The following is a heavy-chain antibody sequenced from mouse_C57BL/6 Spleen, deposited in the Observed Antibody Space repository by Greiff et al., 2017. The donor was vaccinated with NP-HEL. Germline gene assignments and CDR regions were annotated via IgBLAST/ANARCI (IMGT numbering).Heavy chain of an antibody. D-gene: IGHD2-5*01. CDR2: IYPGSGST. Sequence: VQLQQPGAELVKPGASVKMSCTASGYTFTSYWITWVTQRPGHGLAWIGDIYPGSGSTNYNEKFKSKATLTVDTSSSTAYMQLSSLTSEDSAVYYCARRGYYSNFWFAYWGQGTLVTVSA. J-gene: IGHJ3*01. CDR3: ARRGYYSNFWFAY. V-gene: IGHV1-55*01. CDR1: GYTFTSYW.